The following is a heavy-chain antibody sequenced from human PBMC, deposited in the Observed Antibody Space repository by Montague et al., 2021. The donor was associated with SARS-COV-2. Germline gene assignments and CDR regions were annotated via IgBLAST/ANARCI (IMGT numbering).Heavy chain of an antibody. D-gene: IGHD3-10*01. Sequence: SETLSLTCSVSGTSITSYYWNWIRPPPGKGLDWIGYISDSGSTNYSPSXXSRVTMSVDTSKNQMSLNLTSVTAADTAVYYCARGCLSYFGAGSHCYGMDVWGQGTTVTGSS. V-gene: IGHV4-59*01. CDR3: ARGCLSYFGAGSHCYGMDV. CDR1: GTSITSYY. CDR2: ISDSGST. J-gene: IGHJ6*02.